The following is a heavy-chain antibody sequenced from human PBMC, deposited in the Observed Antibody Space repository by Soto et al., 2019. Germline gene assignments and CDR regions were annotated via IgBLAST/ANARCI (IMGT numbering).Heavy chain of an antibody. J-gene: IGHJ4*02. Sequence: ASVKVSCKASGYTLTSYYMHWVRQAPGQGLEWMGIINPSGGSTSYAQKFQGRVTMTRDTSTSTVYMELSSLRSEDTAVYYCASMRTTGNYYFDYWGQGTLVTVSS. CDR2: INPSGGST. D-gene: IGHD4-17*01. V-gene: IGHV1-46*03. CDR1: GYTLTSYY. CDR3: ASMRTTGNYYFDY.